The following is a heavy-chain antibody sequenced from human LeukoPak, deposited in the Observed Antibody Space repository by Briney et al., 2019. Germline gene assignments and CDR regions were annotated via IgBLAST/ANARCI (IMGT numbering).Heavy chain of an antibody. CDR1: GLTFSSYE. V-gene: IGHV3-48*03. Sequence: PGGSLRLSCAASGLTFSSYEMNWDRQAPGKGLEWISYISSASNMIYYAESVKGRFTISRDNAKNSLYLQMNSLRAEDTAVYYCATASGSWYRYYFDSWGQGTLVTVSS. J-gene: IGHJ4*02. CDR2: ISSASNMI. CDR3: ATASGSWYRYYFDS. D-gene: IGHD6-13*01.